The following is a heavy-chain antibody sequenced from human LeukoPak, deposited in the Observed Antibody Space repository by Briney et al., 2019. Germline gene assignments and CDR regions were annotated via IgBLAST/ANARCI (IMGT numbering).Heavy chain of an antibody. CDR3: AKKYNTGLDP. D-gene: IGHD1-14*01. CDR1: GFTFSIYA. J-gene: IGHJ5*02. Sequence: GRSLRLSCAASGFTFSIYAMHWVRQAPGKGLEWVAVMSYDGSNKYYADSVKGRFTISRDNSKNTLYLQMNSLRAEDTAVYYCAKKYNTGLDPWGQGTLVTVSS. CDR2: MSYDGSNK. V-gene: IGHV3-30*04.